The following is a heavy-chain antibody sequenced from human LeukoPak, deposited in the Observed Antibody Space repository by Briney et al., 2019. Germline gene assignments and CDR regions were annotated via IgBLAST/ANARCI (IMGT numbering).Heavy chain of an antibody. CDR3: ARNRWFGELGSYYFDY. V-gene: IGHV1-2*06. Sequence: ASVKVSCKASGYTFTGYYMHWVRQAPGQGLEWIGRINPNSGGTNYAQQFQGRVTMTRDTSISTAYMELSRLRSDDTAVYYCARNRWFGELGSYYFDYWGQGTLVTVSS. CDR2: INPNSGGT. CDR1: GYTFTGYY. J-gene: IGHJ4*02. D-gene: IGHD3-10*01.